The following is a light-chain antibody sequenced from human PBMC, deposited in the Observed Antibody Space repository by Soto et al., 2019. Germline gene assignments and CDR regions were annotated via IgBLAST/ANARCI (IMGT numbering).Light chain of an antibody. CDR3: VTWDNSLSAPVV. CDR2: DNN. J-gene: IGLJ2*01. CDR1: SSNIGSNY. Sequence: QSVLTQPPSVSAAPGQKVTISCSGGSSNIGSNYVSWYQHFPGPAPRLLIYDNNKRPSGIPDRFSGSKSGTSATLGITGLQTGDEADYYCVTWDNSLSAPVVFGGGTKLTVL. V-gene: IGLV1-51*01.